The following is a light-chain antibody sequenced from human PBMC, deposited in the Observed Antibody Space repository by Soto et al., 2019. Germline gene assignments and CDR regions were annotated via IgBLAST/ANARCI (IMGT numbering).Light chain of an antibody. CDR1: QSVSSSY. CDR2: GAS. CDR3: QQDGSSLIT. V-gene: IGKV3-20*01. Sequence: EIVLTQSPGTLSLSPGERATLSCRASQSVSSSYLAWYQQKPGQAPRLLIYGASSRATGIPDRFSGSGSGKDFTLTISRLAPEECAVYFCQQDGSSLITFGQGTRREIK. J-gene: IGKJ5*01.